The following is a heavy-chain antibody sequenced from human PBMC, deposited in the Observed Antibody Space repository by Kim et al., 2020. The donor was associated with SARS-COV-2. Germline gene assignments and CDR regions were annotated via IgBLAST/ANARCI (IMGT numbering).Heavy chain of an antibody. Sequence: SETLSLSCTVSGYSISSGFYWGWIRQPPGKGLEWIGSVYYSGHTYYNLSLKSRVAMSVDTSKNQFSLKLSSVTAADTAVYYCARVYGYGYGYGYFDYWGQGTLVTVSS. D-gene: IGHD5-18*01. CDR1: GYSISSGFY. CDR3: ARVYGYGYGYGYFDY. J-gene: IGHJ4*02. V-gene: IGHV4-38-2*02. CDR2: VYYSGHT.